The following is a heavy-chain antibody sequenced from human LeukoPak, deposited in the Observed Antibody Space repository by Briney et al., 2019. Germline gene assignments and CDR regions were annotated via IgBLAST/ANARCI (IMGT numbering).Heavy chain of an antibody. J-gene: IGHJ5*02. Sequence: SVKVSSKASGGTFSSYAISWVRQAPGQGLEWMGGITPIFGTANYAQKSQGRVTITADKYTSTAYMELSSLRSEDTAVYDCAREARVAATHYWFDPWGQGTLVTVSS. D-gene: IGHD2-15*01. CDR2: ITPIFGTA. V-gene: IGHV1-69*06. CDR1: GGTFSSYA. CDR3: AREARVAATHYWFDP.